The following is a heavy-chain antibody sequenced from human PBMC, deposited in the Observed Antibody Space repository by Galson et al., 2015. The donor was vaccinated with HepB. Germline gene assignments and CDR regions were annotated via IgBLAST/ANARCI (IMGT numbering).Heavy chain of an antibody. CDR2: VYYSGNT. V-gene: IGHV4-59*01. D-gene: IGHD3-10*01. Sequence: LSLTCTVSGGSLSTYYWNWIRQPPGKGLEWIGYVYYSGNTYYSPSLKSRVTISVDTSTTQFSLNLRSVTAADTDVYYCASAFGTTYYFDYWGQGTLVTVSS. J-gene: IGHJ4*02. CDR1: GGSLSTYY. CDR3: ASAFGTTYYFDY.